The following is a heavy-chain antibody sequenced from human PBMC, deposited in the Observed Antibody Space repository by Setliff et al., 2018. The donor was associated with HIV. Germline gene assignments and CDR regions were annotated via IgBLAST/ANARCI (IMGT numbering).Heavy chain of an antibody. Sequence: SETLSLTCTVSGGSIGSSDYYWGWIRQPPGQGPQWIGSIYQSGSIYYNPSLQTRVTISVDTSKNQFSLKLSSVTAADTTVYYCASLTTDRFLEWLFVYWGQGTLV. V-gene: IGHV4-39*01. CDR2: IYQSGSI. CDR1: GGSIGSSDYY. D-gene: IGHD3-3*01. J-gene: IGHJ4*02. CDR3: ASLTTDRFLEWLFVY.